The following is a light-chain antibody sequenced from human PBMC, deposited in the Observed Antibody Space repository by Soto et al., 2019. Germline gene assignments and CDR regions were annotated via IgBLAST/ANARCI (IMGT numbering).Light chain of an antibody. Sequence: EIVLTQSPGTLSLSPRERATLSCRASQSVSGSYLAWYQQKPGQAPRLLIYGASSRATGIPDRFSGSGSGTDFTLTISRLEPEDFAVYYCQQYGSSPWTFGQGTKVEIK. V-gene: IGKV3-20*01. J-gene: IGKJ1*01. CDR3: QQYGSSPWT. CDR1: QSVSGSY. CDR2: GAS.